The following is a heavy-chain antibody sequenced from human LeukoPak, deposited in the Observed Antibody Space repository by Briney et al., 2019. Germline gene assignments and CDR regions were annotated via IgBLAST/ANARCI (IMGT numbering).Heavy chain of an antibody. CDR2: IYYSGST. V-gene: IGHV4-59*08. Sequence: PSETLSLACTVSGGSISSYYWSWIRQPPGKGLEWIGYIYYSGSTNYNPSLKSRVTISVDTSKNQFSLKLSSVTAADTAVYYCARGIGAAGTARFDPWGQGTLVTVSS. CDR3: ARGIGAAGTARFDP. D-gene: IGHD6-13*01. J-gene: IGHJ5*02. CDR1: GGSISSYY.